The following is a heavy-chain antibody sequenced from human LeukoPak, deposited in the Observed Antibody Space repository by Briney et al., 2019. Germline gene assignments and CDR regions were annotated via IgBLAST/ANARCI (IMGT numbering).Heavy chain of an antibody. CDR3: ARDYERIIMVRGVPLSPQTVFDP. V-gene: IGHV1-2*02. Sequence: ASVKVSCKASGYTFTDYYMHWVRQAPGQGLEWMGWINPKSGGTNYAQNLQGRVTMTRDTSISTAYMELSRLRSDDTAVYYCARDYERIIMVRGVPLSPQTVFDPWGQGTLVTVSS. D-gene: IGHD3-10*01. J-gene: IGHJ5*02. CDR2: INPKSGGT. CDR1: GYTFTDYY.